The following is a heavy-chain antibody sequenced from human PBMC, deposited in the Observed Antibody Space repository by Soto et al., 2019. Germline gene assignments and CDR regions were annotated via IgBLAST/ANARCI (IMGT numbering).Heavy chain of an antibody. CDR3: AKLRGATWSSHHTQFDAFDI. V-gene: IGHV3-23*01. J-gene: IGHJ3*02. CDR2: ISGSGANI. D-gene: IGHD1-26*01. Sequence: EVQLLESGGGLVQPGGSLRLSCAASGFTFSNYAMSWVRQAPGKGLEWVSVISGSGANIYYADSVKGRFTISRDNSRNTLYLQMNSLRAEDTALYYCAKLRGATWSSHHTQFDAFDIWGQGTMVTVSS. CDR1: GFTFSNYA.